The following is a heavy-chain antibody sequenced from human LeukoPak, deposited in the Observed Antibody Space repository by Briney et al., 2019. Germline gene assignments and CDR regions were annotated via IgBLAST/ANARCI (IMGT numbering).Heavy chain of an antibody. CDR3: ARAYGSGSWFDP. Sequence: SETLSLTCTASGGSISRYYWSWIRQSAGKGLEWIGRVDIGGSTNYNPSLKSRVTKSIDKSKNQFSLKLRSGTAADTAVYFCARAYGSGSWFDPWGQGTLVTVFS. V-gene: IGHV4-4*07. J-gene: IGHJ5*02. D-gene: IGHD3-10*01. CDR2: VDIGGST. CDR1: GGSISRYY.